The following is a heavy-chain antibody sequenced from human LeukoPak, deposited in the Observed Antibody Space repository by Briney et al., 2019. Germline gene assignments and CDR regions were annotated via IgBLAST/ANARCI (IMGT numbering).Heavy chain of an antibody. J-gene: IGHJ5*02. D-gene: IGHD3-3*01. V-gene: IGHV1-2*02. Sequence: ASVKVSCKASGYTFTVYHMHWVRQAPGQGLEGMGWIDPNNGGTKYAQEFEGRVTMTRDTSISTAYMEVSRLRSDDTVVYYCARGDAFWSGSYRYWFDPWGLGTLVTVSS. CDR3: ARGDAFWSGSYRYWFDP. CDR2: IDPNNGGT. CDR1: GYTFTVYH.